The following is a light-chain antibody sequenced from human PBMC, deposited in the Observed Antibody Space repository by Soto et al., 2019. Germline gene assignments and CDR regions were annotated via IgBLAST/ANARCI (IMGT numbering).Light chain of an antibody. CDR1: SGSIATNY. J-gene: IGLJ3*02. CDR3: QSYDSSNHGV. V-gene: IGLV6-57*03. CDR2: EDD. Sequence: NFMLTQPHSVSESPGKTVTISCTRSSGSIATNYVQWFQQRPGSAPIIVIYEDDQRPSGVPDRFSGSIDSSSNSASLTISGLQTEDEAHYYCQSYDSSNHGVFGGGTKVTVL.